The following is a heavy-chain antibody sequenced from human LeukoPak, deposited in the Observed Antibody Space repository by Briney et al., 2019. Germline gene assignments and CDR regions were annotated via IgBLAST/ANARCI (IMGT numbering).Heavy chain of an antibody. CDR1: GYTFTDYY. J-gene: IGHJ6*03. Sequence: ASVKVSCKAFGYTFTDYYIHWVKEAPGKGLEWMGRVDPEDGETTYAEKFQGRVTITADTSTDTAYMELSSLRSEDTAVYYCARGLGMDVWGKGTTVTVSS. CDR2: VDPEDGET. V-gene: IGHV1-69-2*01. CDR3: ARGLGMDV.